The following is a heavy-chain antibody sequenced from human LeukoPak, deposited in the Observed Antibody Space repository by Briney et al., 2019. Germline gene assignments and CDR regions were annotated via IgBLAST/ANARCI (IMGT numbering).Heavy chain of an antibody. D-gene: IGHD3-22*01. J-gene: IGHJ4*02. CDR1: GYTFTSYY. Sequence: ASVKVSCKASGYTFTSYYMHWVRQAPGQGLEWMGWINPNSGGTNYAQKFQGRVTMTRDTSISTAYMELSRLRSDDTAVYYCARDLFPYYYDSSAPRGYWGQGTLVTVSS. CDR3: ARDLFPYYYDSSAPRGY. V-gene: IGHV1-2*02. CDR2: INPNSGGT.